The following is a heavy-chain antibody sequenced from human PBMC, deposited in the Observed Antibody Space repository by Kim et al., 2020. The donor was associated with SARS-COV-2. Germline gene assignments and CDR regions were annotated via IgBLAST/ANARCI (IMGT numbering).Heavy chain of an antibody. CDR1: GFTFSSYA. J-gene: IGHJ4*01. Sequence: GGSLRLSCAASGFTFSSYAMHWVRQAPGKGLEWVAVISYDGSNKYYADSEKGRFTISRDNSKNTLYLQMNSLRAEDTAVYYCASSFGELSRLDYWGHGTL. V-gene: IGHV3-30-3*01. D-gene: IGHD3-10*01. CDR2: ISYDGSNK. CDR3: ASSFGELSRLDY.